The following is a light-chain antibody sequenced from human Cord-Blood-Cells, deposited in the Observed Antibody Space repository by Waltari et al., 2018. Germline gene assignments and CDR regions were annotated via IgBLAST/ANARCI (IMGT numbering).Light chain of an antibody. CDR3: QQYYSTPVT. CDR1: KSVFYSANNKNY. J-gene: IGKJ3*01. V-gene: IGKV4-1*01. Sequence: ETVMTQSPDSLAVSLGERATINSKSSKSVFYSANNKNYLAWYQQKPGQPPKLLIYCASTRESGVPDRFSGSGSGTDFTLTISSPQAEDVAVYYCQQYYSTPVTFGPGTKVDIK. CDR2: CAS.